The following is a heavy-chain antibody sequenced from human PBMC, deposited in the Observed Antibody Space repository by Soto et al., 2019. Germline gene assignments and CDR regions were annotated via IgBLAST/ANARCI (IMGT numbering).Heavy chain of an antibody. CDR2: IIPTPDIT. CDR1: GGTFSTYI. V-gene: IGHV1-69*08. J-gene: IGHJ3*01. CDR3: ARDRITTRGDAFDL. Sequence: QVQLVQSGAEVRKPGSSVKVSCKAPGGTFSTYIISWVRQAPGQGLEWMGRIIPTPDITNYAQKFQGRVTVTASISTSTAYMQLTSLKSEDTAVYYCARDRITTRGDAFDLWGQGTMVTVSS. D-gene: IGHD3-3*01.